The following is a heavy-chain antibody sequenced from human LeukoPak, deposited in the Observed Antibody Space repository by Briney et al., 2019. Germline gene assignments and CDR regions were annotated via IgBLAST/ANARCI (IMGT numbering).Heavy chain of an antibody. CDR3: AKVSDYSYYYYMDV. CDR2: ISGSGGST. V-gene: IGHV3-23*01. CDR1: GFTFRNHG. Sequence: PGGTLRLSCAASGFTFRNHGMNWVRQAPGKGLEWVSGISGSGGSTYYADSVKGRFTVSRDNFKNTLFLQVNSLRAEDTAVYYCAKVSDYSYYYYMDVWGKGTTVTISS. J-gene: IGHJ6*03.